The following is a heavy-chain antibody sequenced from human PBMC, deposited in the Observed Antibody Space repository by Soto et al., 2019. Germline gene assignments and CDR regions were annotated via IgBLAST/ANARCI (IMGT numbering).Heavy chain of an antibody. CDR1: GGYISRYY. Sequence: SETLSLTCTVSGGYISRYYWSWIRQPPGKGLEWIGYMYNTGSTIYNPSLKSRVTISVDTSKNQFSLKLNSVTAADTAVYYCARDLWGYCGADCYPLDVWGQGTTVTVSS. CDR3: ARDLWGYCGADCYPLDV. D-gene: IGHD2-21*02. V-gene: IGHV4-59*01. CDR2: MYNTGST. J-gene: IGHJ6*02.